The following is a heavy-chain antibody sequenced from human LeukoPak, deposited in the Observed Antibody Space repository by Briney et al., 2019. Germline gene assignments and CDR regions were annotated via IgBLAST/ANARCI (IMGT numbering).Heavy chain of an antibody. CDR2: IIPILGIA. CDR1: GGTFISYT. V-gene: IGHV1-69*02. Sequence: SVKVSCKASGGTFISYTISWVRQAPGQGLEWMGRIIPILGIANYAQKFQGRVTITADKSTSTAYMELSSLRSEDTAVYYCARTYSSGSANYYYYYGMDVWGQGTTVTVSS. D-gene: IGHD6-19*01. J-gene: IGHJ6*02. CDR3: ARTYSSGSANYYYYYGMDV.